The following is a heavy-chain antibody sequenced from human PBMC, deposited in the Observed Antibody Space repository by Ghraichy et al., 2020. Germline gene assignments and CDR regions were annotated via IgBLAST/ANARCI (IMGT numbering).Heavy chain of an antibody. J-gene: IGHJ4*02. D-gene: IGHD6-13*01. Sequence: GGSLRLSCAASGFTVSSNYMSWVRQAPGKGLEWVSVIYSGGSTYYADSVKGRFTISRHNSKNTLYLQMNSLRAEDTAVYYCARALKTPGIAAAGYFDYWGQGTLVTVSS. CDR2: IYSGGST. CDR3: ARALKTPGIAAAGYFDY. CDR1: GFTVSSNY. V-gene: IGHV3-53*04.